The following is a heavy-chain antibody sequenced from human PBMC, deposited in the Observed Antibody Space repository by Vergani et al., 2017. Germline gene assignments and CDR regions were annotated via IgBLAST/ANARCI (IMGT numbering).Heavy chain of an antibody. Sequence: EVQLLESGGSLKQPGGSVRLSCAASGFTFSTYAMHWVRQAPGKGLEWVSALTGGGGSTYYADSFKGRFIISRDNSRYTLYLQMNSLRHEDTATYYCVKDAGSYENFFDSWGQGTLVTVSS. V-gene: IGHV3-23*01. CDR3: VKDAGSYENFFDS. D-gene: IGHD1-26*01. CDR2: LTGGGGST. CDR1: GFTFSTYA. J-gene: IGHJ4*02.